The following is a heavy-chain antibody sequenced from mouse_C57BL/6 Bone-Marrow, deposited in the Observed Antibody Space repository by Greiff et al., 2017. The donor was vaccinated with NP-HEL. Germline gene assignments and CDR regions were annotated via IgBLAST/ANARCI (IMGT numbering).Heavy chain of an antibody. Sequence: QVQLQQSGAELVKPGASVKMSCKASGYTFTSYWITWVKQRPGQGLEWIGDIYPGSGSTNYNEKFKSKATLTVDKSSSTAYMQLSSLTSEDSAVYYCARVLYAGSPFDYWGQGTTLTVSS. D-gene: IGHD1-1*02. CDR1: GYTFTSYW. CDR2: IYPGSGST. J-gene: IGHJ2*01. V-gene: IGHV1-55*01. CDR3: ARVLYAGSPFDY.